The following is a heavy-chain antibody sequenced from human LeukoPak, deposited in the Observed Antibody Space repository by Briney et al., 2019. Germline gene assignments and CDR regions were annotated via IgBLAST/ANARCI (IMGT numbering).Heavy chain of an antibody. V-gene: IGHV3-9*01. CDR1: GFTFDDYA. J-gene: IGHJ3*02. Sequence: GGSLRLSCAASGFTFDDYAMHWVRQVPGKGLEWVSGISWDSGGIGYADSVKGRFTISRDNAKNSVYLQMNSLRAEDTALYYCAKALYYYDSSAPGAFDIWGQGTMVTVSS. CDR2: ISWDSGGI. CDR3: AKALYYYDSSAPGAFDI. D-gene: IGHD3-22*01.